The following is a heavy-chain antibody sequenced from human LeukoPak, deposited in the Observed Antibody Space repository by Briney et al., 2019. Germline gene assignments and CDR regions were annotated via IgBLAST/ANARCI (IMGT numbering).Heavy chain of an antibody. CDR1: GITFSNYA. V-gene: IGHV3-30-3*01. CDR3: ARDLSGGGLDY. Sequence: GGSLRLSCAASGITFSNYAMHWGRQAPGKGLECVAVISYDGTSKHYADSVKGRFTISRDNSKNTLYLQVDSLRVEDTAVYYCARDLSGGGLDYWGQGTLVTVSS. D-gene: IGHD3-16*01. J-gene: IGHJ4*02. CDR2: ISYDGTSK.